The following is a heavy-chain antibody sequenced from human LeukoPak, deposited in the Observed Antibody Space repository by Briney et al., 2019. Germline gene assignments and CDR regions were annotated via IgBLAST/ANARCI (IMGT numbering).Heavy chain of an antibody. J-gene: IGHJ5*02. V-gene: IGHV1-69*13. CDR2: IIPIFGTA. D-gene: IGHD6-13*01. Sequence: SVKVSCKASGGTFSSYAISWVRQAPGQGLEWMGGIIPIFGTANYAQKFQGRVTITADESTSAAYMELSSLRSEDTAVYYCARGGQQQLVLPNWFDPWGQGTLVTVSS. CDR3: ARGGQQQLVLPNWFDP. CDR1: GGTFSSYA.